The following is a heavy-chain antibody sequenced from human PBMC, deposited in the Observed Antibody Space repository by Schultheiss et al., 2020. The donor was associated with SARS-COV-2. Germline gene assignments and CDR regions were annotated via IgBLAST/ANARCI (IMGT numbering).Heavy chain of an antibody. CDR1: GFTFSSYA. J-gene: IGHJ6*02. V-gene: IGHV4-31*02. D-gene: IGHD4-17*01. CDR3: ARAPDYGDYVVQGVDV. Sequence: LRLSCAASGFTFSSYALHWVRRAPGKGLEWIGYIYYSGSTYYNPSLKSRVTISVDTSKNQFSLKLSSVTAADTAVYYCARAPDYGDYVVQGVDVWGQGATVTVSS. CDR2: IYYSGST.